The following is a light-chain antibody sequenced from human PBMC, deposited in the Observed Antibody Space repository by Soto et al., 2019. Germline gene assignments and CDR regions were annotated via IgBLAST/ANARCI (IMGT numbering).Light chain of an antibody. CDR2: GAS. CDR3: QQYNNWPWT. Sequence: VLTQSPGTLSLSPGERATLSCRASQSVSSSYLSWYQQKPGQAPRLVIYGASSRATGIPTRFSGSGSGTEFTLTISSLQSEDFAVYYCQQYNNWPWTFGQGTKV. V-gene: IGKV3-15*01. CDR1: QSVSSSY. J-gene: IGKJ1*01.